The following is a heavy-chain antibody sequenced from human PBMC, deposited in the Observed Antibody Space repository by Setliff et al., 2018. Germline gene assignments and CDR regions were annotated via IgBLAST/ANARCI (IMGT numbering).Heavy chain of an antibody. J-gene: IGHJ4*02. CDR2: INSDGIIT. V-gene: IGHV3-74*01. CDR3: ARRAFIDY. D-gene: IGHD3-3*02. CDR1: GFTFSSYW. Sequence: PGGSLRLSCAASGFTFSSYWMHWVRQAPGKGLVWVSRINSDGIITNYADSVKGRFTISRDNAKNTLYLQVNSLRDEDTAVYYCARRAFIDYWGQGTLVTVSS.